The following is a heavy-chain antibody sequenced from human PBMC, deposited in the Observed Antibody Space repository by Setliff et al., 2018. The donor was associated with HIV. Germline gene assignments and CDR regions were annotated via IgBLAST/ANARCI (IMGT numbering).Heavy chain of an antibody. V-gene: IGHV4-59*11. J-gene: IGHJ4*02. Sequence: SETLSLTCTVSGVSISSHYWSWIRQPPGKGLEWIGYIYYSGSTNYNPSLKSRVTISVDTYKNQFSLKLSSVTAADTAVYYCARVGYHGSGRYSFDYWGQGTLVTVSS. D-gene: IGHD3-10*01. CDR3: ARVGYHGSGRYSFDY. CDR2: IYYSGST. CDR1: GVSISSHY.